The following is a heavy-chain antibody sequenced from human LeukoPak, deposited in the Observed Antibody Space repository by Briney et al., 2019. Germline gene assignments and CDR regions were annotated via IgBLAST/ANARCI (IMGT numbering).Heavy chain of an antibody. J-gene: IGHJ4*02. CDR3: ARGEDYGDYYY. V-gene: IGHV1-3*01. CDR2: INAGNGNT. Sequence: ASVKVSCKASGYTSTSYAMRWVRQAPGQRLEWMGWINAGNGNTKYSQKFQGRVTITRDTSANTAYMELSSLRSEDTAVYYCARGEDYGDYYYWGQGTLVTVSS. D-gene: IGHD4-17*01. CDR1: GYTSTSYA.